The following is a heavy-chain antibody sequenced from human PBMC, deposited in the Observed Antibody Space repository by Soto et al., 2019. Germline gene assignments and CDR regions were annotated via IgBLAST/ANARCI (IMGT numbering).Heavy chain of an antibody. CDR1: GCTFTSSA. J-gene: IGHJ4*02. CDR3: AAVVEYYYESSGYRRRDY. CDR2: IVVGSGNT. V-gene: IGHV1-58*01. Sequence: QMQLVQSGPEVKKPGTSVKVSCKAPGCTFTSSAVQGLRQARGQRLEWIGWIVVGSGNTNYAQKFQERVTITRDMSTTTAYTELSSLRSEDTAVYYCAAVVEYYYESSGYRRRDYWGQGTLVTVAS. D-gene: IGHD3-22*01.